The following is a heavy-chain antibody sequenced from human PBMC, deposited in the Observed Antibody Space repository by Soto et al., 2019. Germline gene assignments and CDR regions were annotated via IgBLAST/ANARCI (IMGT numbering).Heavy chain of an antibody. CDR1: GLTFSSYG. CDR3: AKEIYADSSGWYLLDY. J-gene: IGHJ4*02. CDR2: ISYDGSNK. Sequence: GGSLRLSCAASGLTFSSYGMHWVRQAPGKGLEWVAVISYDGSNKYYADSVKGRFTISRDNSKNTLYLQMNSLRAEDTAVYYCAKEIYADSSGWYLLDYWGQGTLVTVSS. D-gene: IGHD6-19*01. V-gene: IGHV3-30*18.